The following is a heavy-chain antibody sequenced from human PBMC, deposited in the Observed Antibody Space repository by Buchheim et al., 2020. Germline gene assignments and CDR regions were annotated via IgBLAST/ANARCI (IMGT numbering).Heavy chain of an antibody. CDR1: GGSLIGTNW. CDR3: ADPPAGL. D-gene: IGHD3-10*01. J-gene: IGHJ4*01. V-gene: IGHV4-4*02. CDR2: MYHSGST. Sequence: LQESGPRLVKPSETLSLTCDVSGGSLIGTNWWNWVRQPPGKGLEWIGDMYHSGSTNYNQSLKSRVTMSMDTSRTKYSLRLTSLTGADTAIYYCADPPAGLWGHG.